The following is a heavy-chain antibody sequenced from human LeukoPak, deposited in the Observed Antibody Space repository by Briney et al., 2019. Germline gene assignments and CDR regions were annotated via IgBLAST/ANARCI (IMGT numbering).Heavy chain of an antibody. CDR1: GYTFTGYY. J-gene: IGHJ4*02. CDR3: ARRKGDYGGNPIDY. D-gene: IGHD4-23*01. CDR2: INPNSGGT. Sequence: ASVKVSCKASGYTFTGYYMHWVRQAPGQGLEWMGWINPNSGGTNYAQKFQGRVTMTRDTSISTAYMELSGLRSDDTAVYYCARRKGDYGGNPIDYWGQGTLVTVSS. V-gene: IGHV1-2*02.